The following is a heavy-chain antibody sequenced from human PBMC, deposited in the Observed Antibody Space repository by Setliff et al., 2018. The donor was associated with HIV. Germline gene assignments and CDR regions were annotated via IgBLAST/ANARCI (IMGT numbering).Heavy chain of an antibody. V-gene: IGHV3-21*01. J-gene: IGHJ6*03. CDR1: GFTFSSSC. Sequence: SCKASGFTFSSSCMDWFRQAPGKGLEWVSSISYGSLYIYQSDSVRGRFTISRDDAKMSLYLQMNSLGAEDTAVYYCARSGGIGNYHWDVWGKGTTVTVSS. D-gene: IGHD3-16*01. CDR3: ARSGGIGNYHWDV. CDR2: ISYGSLYI.